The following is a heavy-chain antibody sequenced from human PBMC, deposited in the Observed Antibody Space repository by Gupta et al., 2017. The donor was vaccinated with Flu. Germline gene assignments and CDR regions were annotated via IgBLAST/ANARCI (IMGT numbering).Heavy chain of an antibody. Sequence: QLRLQESGPGLLKPSETLSLPCTVSGSSISTYYWAWIRQSPGKGLEWIGYVHYSGRTDNNPALKSRLTTSRDMSKNQVTLRRSSVTAADTAVYYCARLYPRVTVGNTYYHPLDVWGQGITVTVSS. CDR3: ARLYPRVTVGNTYYHPLDV. V-gene: IGHV4-59*08. D-gene: IGHD4-4*01. CDR2: VHYSGRT. J-gene: IGHJ6*02. CDR1: GSSISTYY.